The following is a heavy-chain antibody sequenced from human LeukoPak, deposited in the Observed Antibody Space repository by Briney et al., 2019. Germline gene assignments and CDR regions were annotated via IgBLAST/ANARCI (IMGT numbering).Heavy chain of an antibody. CDR1: GFTFNGYC. CDR2: INRDGGM. Sequence: GGSLRLSCAASGFTFNGYCIHWVRQAPEKGLVWVSRINRDGGMHYADSVKGRFAISRDNTKNTVSLQMNSLRDEDTGVYYCARANPADFDLWGRGTVVIVSS. CDR3: ARANPADFDL. D-gene: IGHD1-14*01. V-gene: IGHV3-74*01. J-gene: IGHJ2*01.